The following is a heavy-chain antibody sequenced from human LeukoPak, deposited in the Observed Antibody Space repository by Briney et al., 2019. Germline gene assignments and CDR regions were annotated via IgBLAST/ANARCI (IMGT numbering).Heavy chain of an antibody. CDR2: ISAYNGNT. CDR3: AREGICSSTSCCYYYYYMDV. D-gene: IGHD2-2*01. Sequence: ASVKVSCKASGYTFTSYGISWVRQAPGQGLEWMGWISAYNGNTNYAQKLQGRVTMTTDTSTSTAYMELRSLRSDDTAVYYCAREGICSSTSCCYYYYYMDVWGKGTTVTVSS. CDR1: GYTFTSYG. V-gene: IGHV1-18*01. J-gene: IGHJ6*03.